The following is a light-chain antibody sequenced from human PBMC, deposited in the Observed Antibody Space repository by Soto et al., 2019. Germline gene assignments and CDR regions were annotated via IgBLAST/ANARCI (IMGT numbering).Light chain of an antibody. CDR3: QQRSNWTPVT. Sequence: EIVLTQSPATLSLSPGERATLSCRASQSVKNYLAWYQQKPGQAPRLLIYDASNRATGIPARFSGSGSGTDFTLTISSLEPEDSAVYYCQQRSNWTPVTFGGGTKVEIK. V-gene: IGKV3-11*01. CDR2: DAS. CDR1: QSVKNY. J-gene: IGKJ4*01.